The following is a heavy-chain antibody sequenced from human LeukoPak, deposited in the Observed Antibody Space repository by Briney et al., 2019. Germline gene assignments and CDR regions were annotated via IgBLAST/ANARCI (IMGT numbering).Heavy chain of an antibody. J-gene: IGHJ4*02. CDR2: INPNSGGT. CDR3: ARDLGVWGSCRLEPYYFDY. CDR1: GYTFTGYY. Sequence: ASVKVSCKASGYTFTGYYMHWVRQAPGQGLEWMGWINPNSGGTNYAQKFQGRVTMTRDTSISTAYMELSRLRSDDTAVYYCARDLGVWGSCRLEPYYFDYWGQGTLVTVSS. D-gene: IGHD3-16*02. V-gene: IGHV1-2*02.